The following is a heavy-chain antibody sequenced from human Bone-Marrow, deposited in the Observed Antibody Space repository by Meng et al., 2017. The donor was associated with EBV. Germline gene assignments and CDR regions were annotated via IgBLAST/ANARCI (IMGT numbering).Heavy chain of an antibody. J-gene: IGHJ4*02. CDR2: ISSSSSYI. CDR1: AFTFSSYS. V-gene: IGHV3-21*01. D-gene: IGHD5-12*01. CDR3: ARGGYDLLG. Sequence: VGAGGGLVKPGGSLSLSCPASAFTFSSYSMNWVRQAPGKGVEWVSSISSSSSYIYYAYSVKGRFTISGDNAKNSLYLQMNSLRAEDTAVYYCARGGYDLLGWGQGTLVTVSS.